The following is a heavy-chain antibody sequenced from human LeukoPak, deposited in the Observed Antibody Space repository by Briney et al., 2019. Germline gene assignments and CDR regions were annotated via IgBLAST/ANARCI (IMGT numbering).Heavy chain of an antibody. CDR1: GFTFSSYG. Sequence: GGSLRLSCAASGFTFSSYGMHWVRQAPGKGLEWVAVISYDGSNKYYADSVKGRFTISRDNSKNTLYLQMNSLRAEDTAVYYCAAGVLRYFDWTTTPLDYWGQGTLVTVSS. CDR3: AAGVLRYFDWTTTPLDY. V-gene: IGHV3-30*03. CDR2: ISYDGSNK. J-gene: IGHJ4*02. D-gene: IGHD3-9*01.